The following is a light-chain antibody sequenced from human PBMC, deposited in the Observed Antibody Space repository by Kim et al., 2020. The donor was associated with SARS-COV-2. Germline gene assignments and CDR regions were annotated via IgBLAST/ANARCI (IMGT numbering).Light chain of an antibody. CDR3: LSPTGSSTYV. CDR2: DVS. J-gene: IGLJ1*01. Sequence: QSALTQPASVSGSPGQSITISCTGTSSDVGGYNYVSWYQQHPGKAPKLMIFDVSKRPSGVSNRFSGSKSGNTASLTISGLQAEDEADFYCLSPTGSSTYVYGTGTKVTVL. V-gene: IGLV2-14*03. CDR1: SSDVGGYNY.